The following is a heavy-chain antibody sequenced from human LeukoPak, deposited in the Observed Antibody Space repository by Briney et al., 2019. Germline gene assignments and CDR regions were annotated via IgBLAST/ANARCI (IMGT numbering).Heavy chain of an antibody. V-gene: IGHV3-11*01. CDR2: ISSSGSTI. CDR1: GFTFSDYY. Sequence: GGSLRLSCAASGFTFSDYYMSWIRQAPGKGLEWVSYISSSGSTIYYADSVKGRFTISRDNSKNTLYLQMNSLRAEDTAVYYCAKVPPTYALSGDYWGQGTLVTVSS. J-gene: IGHJ4*02. D-gene: IGHD2/OR15-2a*01. CDR3: AKVPPTYALSGDY.